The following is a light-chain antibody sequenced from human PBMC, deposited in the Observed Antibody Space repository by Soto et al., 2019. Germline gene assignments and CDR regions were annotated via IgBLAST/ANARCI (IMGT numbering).Light chain of an antibody. V-gene: IGLV2-14*01. CDR1: SSDVGGYNY. Sequence: QSALTQPASVSGSPGQSITISCTGTSSDVGGYNYVSWYQQHPGKAPKLMIYDVSNRPSGVSNRFSGSKSGNTASLTISGLQAEDEADYYCSSYTSSSTRYSFGTGTKLTVL. CDR2: DVS. CDR3: SSYTSSSTRYS. J-gene: IGLJ1*01.